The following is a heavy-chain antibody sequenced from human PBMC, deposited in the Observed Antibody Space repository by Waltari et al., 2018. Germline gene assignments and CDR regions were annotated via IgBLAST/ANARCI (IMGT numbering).Heavy chain of an antibody. V-gene: IGHV3-66*02. J-gene: IGHJ5*02. Sequence: EVQLVASGGGLVQPGGSLRLSCAASGFTVSSHYLSWVLQAPGKGLEWVSVIYSGGSTYYADSVKGRFTISRDNSKNTLYLQMNSLRAEDTAVYYGARSSGYDSYNWFDPWGQGTLVTVSS. CDR1: GFTVSSHY. CDR3: ARSSGYDSYNWFDP. CDR2: IYSGGST. D-gene: IGHD3-22*01.